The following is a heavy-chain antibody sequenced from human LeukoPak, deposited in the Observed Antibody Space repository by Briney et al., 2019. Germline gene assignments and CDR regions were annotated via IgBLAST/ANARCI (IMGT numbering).Heavy chain of an antibody. CDR1: GYTFTSCD. Sequence: ASVKVSCKASGYTFTSCDINWVRQATGQGLEWMGWMKPNSGNTGYAQKFQGRVTITRNTSISTAYMELSSLRSEDTAVYYCARGRFLEWLGNDYWGQGTLVTVSS. CDR2: MKPNSGNT. CDR3: ARGRFLEWLGNDY. D-gene: IGHD3-3*01. V-gene: IGHV1-8*03. J-gene: IGHJ4*02.